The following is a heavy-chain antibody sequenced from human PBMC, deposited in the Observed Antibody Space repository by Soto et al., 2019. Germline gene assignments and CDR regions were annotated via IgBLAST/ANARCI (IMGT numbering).Heavy chain of an antibody. J-gene: IGHJ5*02. V-gene: IGHV4-4*02. D-gene: IGHD6-13*01. CDR1: SGSISSSNW. CDR3: ARGKRSYSSSWYERYNWFDP. CDR2: IYHSGST. Sequence: PSETLSLTCAVSSGSISSSNWWSWVRQPPGKGLEWIGEIYHSGSTNYNPSLKSRVTISVDKSKNQFSLKLSSVTAADTAVYYCARGKRSYSSSWYERYNWFDPWGQGTLVTVSS.